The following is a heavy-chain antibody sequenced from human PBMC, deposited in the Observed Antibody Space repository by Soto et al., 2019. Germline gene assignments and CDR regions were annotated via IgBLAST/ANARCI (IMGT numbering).Heavy chain of an antibody. CDR2: IYWDDDK. J-gene: IGHJ4*02. D-gene: IGHD6-13*01. CDR1: GFSLSTSGVG. CDR3: AHRPNWQASAGSPNYFDY. Sequence: QITLQESGPTLVKPTQTLKLTCTFSGFSLSTSGVGVAWIRQPPGKALEWLAFIYWDDDKRYSTSLKTRLTITQDASKNQVILTMTNMDPVDTATYYCAHRPNWQASAGSPNYFDYWGQGTLDTVSS. V-gene: IGHV2-5*02.